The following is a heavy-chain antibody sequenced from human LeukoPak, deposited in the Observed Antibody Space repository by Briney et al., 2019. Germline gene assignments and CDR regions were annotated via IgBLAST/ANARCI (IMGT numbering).Heavy chain of an antibody. D-gene: IGHD6-19*01. CDR1: GFTFSSYA. CDR2: ISSNGGST. V-gene: IGHV3-64*01. CDR3: ARGPTPGYSSGWYGNAFDI. Sequence: GGSLRLSCAASGFTFSSYAMHWVRQAPGKGLEYVSAISSNGGSTYYANSVKGRFTISRDNSKNTLYLQMGSLRAEDMAVYYCARGPTPGYSSGWYGNAFDIWGQGTMVTVPS. J-gene: IGHJ3*02.